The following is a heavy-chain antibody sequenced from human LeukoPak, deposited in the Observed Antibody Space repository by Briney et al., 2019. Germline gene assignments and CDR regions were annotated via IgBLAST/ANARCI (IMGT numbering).Heavy chain of an antibody. CDR1: GFTFSTYA. CDR2: ISGSGGNT. D-gene: IGHD3-16*01. V-gene: IGHV3-23*01. CDR3: AKEGRGSYSAGSYYYGMDV. Sequence: GGSLRLSCAASGFTFSTYAMSWVRQAPGEGLEWVSGISGSGGNTYYADSVKGRFTISRDNSKNTLYLQMNSLRAEDTAVYYCAKEGRGSYSAGSYYYGMDVWGQGTTVTVSS. J-gene: IGHJ6*02.